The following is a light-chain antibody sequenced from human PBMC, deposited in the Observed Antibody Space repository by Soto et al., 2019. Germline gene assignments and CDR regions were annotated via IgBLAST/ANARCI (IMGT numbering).Light chain of an antibody. CDR1: QSVSSN. CDR2: GAS. CDR3: QQYNNWPPYT. Sequence: EIVMTQSPATLSVSPGERATLSCRGSQSVSSNLAWYQQKPGQAPRLLIYGASTRATGIPARFSGSGSGTEFTLTISSLQSEEFAVYYCQQYNNWPPYTFGQGTKLESK. J-gene: IGKJ2*01. V-gene: IGKV3-15*01.